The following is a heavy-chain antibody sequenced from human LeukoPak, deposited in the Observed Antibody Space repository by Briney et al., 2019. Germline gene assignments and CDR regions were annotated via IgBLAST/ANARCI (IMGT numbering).Heavy chain of an antibody. CDR3: AGDRNSDWYSPLDY. V-gene: IGHV3-23*01. D-gene: IGHD6-19*01. J-gene: IGHJ4*02. CDR1: GFTFTKCA. Sequence: GGSLRLSCVASGFTFTKCAMSWLRQAPGKGLEWVALITATGDTAYYADSVKGRFTISRDNSMNTVYMQMDSLRAEDTAIYYCAGDRNSDWYSPLDYWGQGSQVTVSP. CDR2: ITATGDTA.